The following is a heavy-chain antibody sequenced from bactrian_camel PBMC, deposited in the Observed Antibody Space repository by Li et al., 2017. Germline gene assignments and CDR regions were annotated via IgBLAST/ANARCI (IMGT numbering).Heavy chain of an antibody. CDR1: GFTFSNYW. V-gene: IGHV3S1*01. CDR3: ATRGWGGGYEYNY. CDR2: INSAGDST. Sequence: HVQLVESGGGSVQPGVSLRLSCAASGFTFSNYWMYWIRQAPGKGLEWVSTINSAGDSTYYADSVKGRFTISRDKAKKTLYLQMNSLKSEDTALYCCATRGWGGGYEYNYWGQGTQVTVS. D-gene: IGHD5*01. J-gene: IGHJ4*01.